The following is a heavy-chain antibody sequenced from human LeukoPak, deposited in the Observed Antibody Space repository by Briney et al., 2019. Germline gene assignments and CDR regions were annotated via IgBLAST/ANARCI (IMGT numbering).Heavy chain of an antibody. V-gene: IGHV3-33*08. CDR1: GFTFSSYG. CDR3: ARDRAYSGYDCDAFDI. CDR2: IWYDGSNK. J-gene: IGHJ3*02. D-gene: IGHD5-12*01. Sequence: GGSLRLSCSASGFTFSSYGMHWVRQAPGKGREWVAVIWYDGSNKYYADSVKGRFNISRDNAKHTLHLEMNSLRAEDTAVYYCARDRAYSGYDCDAFDIWGEGTMVTVSS.